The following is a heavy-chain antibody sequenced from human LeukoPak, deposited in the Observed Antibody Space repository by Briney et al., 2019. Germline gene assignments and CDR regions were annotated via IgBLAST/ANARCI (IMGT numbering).Heavy chain of an antibody. CDR1: GLTFSSHW. J-gene: IGHJ4*02. D-gene: IGHD3-16*01. CDR2: ITNDGSST. CDR3: ETRQGGNPVY. Sequence: GGSLRLSCAASGLTFSSHWMHWVRHAPGKGLVWVSRITNDGSSTTYADSVKGRFTISRDNAKNMLYLQVNSLRAEDTAVYYCETRQGGNPVYWAEGTLVRVPS. V-gene: IGHV3-74*01.